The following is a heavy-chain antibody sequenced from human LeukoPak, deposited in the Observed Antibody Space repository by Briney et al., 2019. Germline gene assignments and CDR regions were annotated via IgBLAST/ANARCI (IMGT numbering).Heavy chain of an antibody. CDR3: AKNTILVATEN. D-gene: IGHD5-12*01. V-gene: IGHV3-53*01. CDR1: GFAVSDYY. J-gene: IGHJ4*02. Sequence: PGGSLRLSCAASGFAVSDYYMSWVRQAPGKGLEWVSVTYRGGDTYYADSVKGRFTISRDDSKNTVYLQMNSLRAEDTAFNYCAKNTILVATENWGQGTLVTVSS. CDR2: TYRGGDT.